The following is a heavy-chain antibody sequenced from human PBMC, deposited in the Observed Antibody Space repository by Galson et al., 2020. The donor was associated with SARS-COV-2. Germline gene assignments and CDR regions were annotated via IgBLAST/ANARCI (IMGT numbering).Heavy chain of an antibody. CDR2: ISSSSSYI. CDR3: ARDPSGYCISTSCYVVDY. D-gene: IGHD2-2*01. CDR1: GFTFSSYS. Sequence: TGGSLRLYCAASGFTFSSYSMNWVRQAPGKGLEWVSSISSSSSYIYYADLVKGRFTISRDNAKNSLYLQMNSLRAEDTAVYYCARDPSGYCISTSCYVVDYWGQGTLVTVSS. V-gene: IGHV3-21*01. J-gene: IGHJ4*02.